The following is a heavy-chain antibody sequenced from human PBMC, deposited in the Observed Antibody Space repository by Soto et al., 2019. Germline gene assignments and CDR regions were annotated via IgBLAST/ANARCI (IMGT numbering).Heavy chain of an antibody. V-gene: IGHV1-69*13. CDR2: IIPIFGTA. D-gene: IGHD1-7*01. CDR3: ARDWGLELVPKSDAFDI. J-gene: IGHJ3*02. Sequence: SVKVSCKASGGTFSSYAISWVRQAPGQGLEWMGGIIPIFGTANYAQKFQGRVTITADESTSTAYMELSGLRSEDTAVYYCARDWGLELVPKSDAFDIWGQGTMVTVSS. CDR1: GGTFSSYA.